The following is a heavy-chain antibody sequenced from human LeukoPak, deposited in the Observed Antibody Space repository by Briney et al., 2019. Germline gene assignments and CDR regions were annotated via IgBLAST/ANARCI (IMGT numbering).Heavy chain of an antibody. J-gene: IGHJ5*02. V-gene: IGHV1-46*01. D-gene: IGHD2-2*01. CDR3: ARDRPAAENWFDP. Sequence: ASVKVSCKASGYTFTSNYIHWVRQAPGQGLEWMGIINPSGGSTSYAQKFQGRVTMTRDTSTSTVYMELSSLRSEDTAVYYCARDRPAAENWFDPWGQGTLVTVSP. CDR1: GYTFTSNY. CDR2: INPSGGST.